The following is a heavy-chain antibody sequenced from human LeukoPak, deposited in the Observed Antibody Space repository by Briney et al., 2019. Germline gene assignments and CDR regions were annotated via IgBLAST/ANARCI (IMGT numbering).Heavy chain of an antibody. Sequence: GGSLRLSCAASGLSFSSFAMSWVRQGPARGLEWVSSIRGNGETFNADSVKGRFTLSSDSSRNTVYFQLNNLRVEDTGIYYCAKASWVSSTDAVRWGQGTLVTVSS. CDR1: GLSFSSFA. CDR3: AKASWVSSTDAVR. CDR2: IRGNGET. J-gene: IGHJ4*02. V-gene: IGHV3-23*01. D-gene: IGHD3-16*01.